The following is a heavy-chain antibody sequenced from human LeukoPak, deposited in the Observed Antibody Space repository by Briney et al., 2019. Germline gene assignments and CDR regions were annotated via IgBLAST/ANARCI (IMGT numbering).Heavy chain of an antibody. Sequence: GGSLRLSCAASGFTFSSSAMSWVRQAPGKGLEWVSAISNNGGYTYYADSVQGRFTISRDNSKNTLYLQMNSLRAEDTAVYYCARGMIAAAGIFDYWGQGTLVTVSS. CDR3: ARGMIAAAGIFDY. V-gene: IGHV3-23*01. CDR2: ISNNGGYT. J-gene: IGHJ4*02. D-gene: IGHD6-13*01. CDR1: GFTFSSSA.